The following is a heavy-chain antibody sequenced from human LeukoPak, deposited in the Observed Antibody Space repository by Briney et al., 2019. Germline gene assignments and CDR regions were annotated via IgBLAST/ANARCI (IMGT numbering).Heavy chain of an antibody. V-gene: IGHV4-39*01. Sequence: PSGTLSLTCTVSGGSISSSSYYWGWIRQPPGKGLEWIGSIYYSGSTYYNPSLKSRVTISVDTSKNQFSLKLSSVTAADTAVYYCARRGSSSWYQPGWFDPWGQGTLVTVSS. CDR1: GGSISSSSYY. CDR2: IYYSGST. J-gene: IGHJ5*02. CDR3: ARRGSSSWYQPGWFDP. D-gene: IGHD6-13*01.